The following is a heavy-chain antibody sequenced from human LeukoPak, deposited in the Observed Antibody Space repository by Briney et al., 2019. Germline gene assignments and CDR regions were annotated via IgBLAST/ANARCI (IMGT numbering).Heavy chain of an antibody. Sequence: GGSLRLSCAASGFTLSSNYMSWVRQAPGKGLEWGSVISSGGSTYYADSVQGRFTISRDNCKNTLYLPMNSLRAEGTAVYYCARDLGYGDYVFYWGQGTLVTVSS. D-gene: IGHD4-17*01. CDR3: ARDLGYGDYVFY. V-gene: IGHV3-66*01. J-gene: IGHJ4*02. CDR1: GFTLSSNY. CDR2: ISSGGST.